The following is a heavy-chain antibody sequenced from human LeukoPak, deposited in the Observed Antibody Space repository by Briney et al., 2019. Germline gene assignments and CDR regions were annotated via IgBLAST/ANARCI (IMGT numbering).Heavy chain of an antibody. D-gene: IGHD4-11*01. Sequence: GGSLRVSCAASGFTFSSYAMSWVRLAPGKGLEWVSTVSGNGATTYYADSVKGRFTISRDNSKTTLDLQMSSLRAEDTAIYFCARVPHPTYYFDYWGRGTLVTVSS. CDR3: ARVPHPTYYFDY. CDR1: GFTFSSYA. CDR2: VSGNGATT. V-gene: IGHV3-23*01. J-gene: IGHJ4*02.